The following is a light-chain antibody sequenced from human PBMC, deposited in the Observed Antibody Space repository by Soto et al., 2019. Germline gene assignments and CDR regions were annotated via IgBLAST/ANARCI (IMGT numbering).Light chain of an antibody. CDR1: QTISSW. Sequence: IQITQSPSTPSGSVGDRVTITCRASQTISSWLAWYQQKPGKAPKLLIYKASTLESGVPSRFSGSGSGTEFTLTISSLQPDDLATYYCQQYNRYSRTFGQGTKVDNK. J-gene: IGKJ1*01. CDR3: QQYNRYSRT. V-gene: IGKV1-5*03. CDR2: KAS.